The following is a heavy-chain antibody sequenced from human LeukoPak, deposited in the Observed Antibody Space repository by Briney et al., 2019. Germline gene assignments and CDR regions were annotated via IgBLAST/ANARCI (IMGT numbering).Heavy chain of an antibody. CDR3: ARDQREWLVPGYFDY. CDR2: IKQDGSEK. Sequence: GGSLRLSCAASGFTFNRDWTAWVRQAPGKGLEWVANIKQDGSEKYYVDSVKGRFTLSRDNAKNSLYLQMNSLRAEDTAVYYCARDQREWLVPGYFDYWGQGTLVTVSS. J-gene: IGHJ4*02. D-gene: IGHD6-19*01. V-gene: IGHV3-7*01. CDR1: GFTFNRDW.